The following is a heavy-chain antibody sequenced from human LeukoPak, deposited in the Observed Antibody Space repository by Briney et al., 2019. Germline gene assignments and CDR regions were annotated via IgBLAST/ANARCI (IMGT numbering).Heavy chain of an antibody. CDR1: GFIFSTYS. J-gene: IGHJ4*02. D-gene: IGHD6-13*01. Sequence: PGGSLRLSCAASGFIFSTYSMNRVRQAPGKGLEWVSYISSSSSTIFYADSVEGRFTISRDNAKSSLYLQMSSLRAEDTAVYYCAREGLYSTSWPFDYWGQGTLVTVSS. CDR2: ISSSSSTI. V-gene: IGHV3-48*01. CDR3: AREGLYSTSWPFDY.